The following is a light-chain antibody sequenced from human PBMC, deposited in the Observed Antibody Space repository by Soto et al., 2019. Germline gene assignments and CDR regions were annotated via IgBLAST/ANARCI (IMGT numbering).Light chain of an antibody. V-gene: IGKV3-20*01. CDR1: QSVSSSY. J-gene: IGKJ1*01. CDR2: GAS. CDR3: QQYGSSPTWT. Sequence: EIVLTQSPGTLSLSPGERATLSCRASQSVSSSYLAWYQQKPGQAPRLLIYGASSRATGIPDRFSGSGSGTDFTLTSSRREPEDCAVYYCQQYGSSPTWTFGQGTKVEIK.